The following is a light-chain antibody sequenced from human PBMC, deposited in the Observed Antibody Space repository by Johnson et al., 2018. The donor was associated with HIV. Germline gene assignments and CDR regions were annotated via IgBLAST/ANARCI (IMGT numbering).Light chain of an antibody. CDR2: EKN. CDR3: GTWDTSSGAQYV. Sequence: SVLTQPPSVSAAPGQKVTISCSGSSSNIGSNYVSWYQQLPGTAPKLLIYEKNKRPSGIPDRFSASKSGTSATLVITGLQTGDEADYYCGTWDTSSGAQYVFESVTKVTVL. CDR1: SSNIGSNY. J-gene: IGLJ1*01. V-gene: IGLV1-51*02.